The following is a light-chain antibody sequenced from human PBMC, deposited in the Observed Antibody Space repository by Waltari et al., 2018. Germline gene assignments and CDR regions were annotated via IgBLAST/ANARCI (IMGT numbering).Light chain of an antibody. V-gene: IGLV3-1*01. J-gene: IGLJ1*01. CDR3: QTWDTNTAV. CDR1: ELGHKY. CDR2: QDD. Sequence: SYELTQPASVSVSPGQTATIPCSGHELGHKYTSWYQQKPGQSPVLVMYQDDKRPSGIPDRFSGSSSENTATLTISGTQPVDEADYYCQTWDTNTAVFGTGTTVNVL.